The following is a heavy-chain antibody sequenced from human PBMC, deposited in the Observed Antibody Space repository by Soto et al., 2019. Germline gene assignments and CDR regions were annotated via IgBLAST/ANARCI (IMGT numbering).Heavy chain of an antibody. CDR2: ISGSGGST. J-gene: IGHJ4*02. CDR3: AKAPLLLYYFDY. V-gene: IGHV3-23*01. D-gene: IGHD3-22*01. CDR1: GFTFSSYA. Sequence: GGSLRLSCAASGFTFSSYAMSWVRQAPGKGLEWVSAISGSGGSTYYADSVKGRFTISRDNSKNTLYLQMNSLRAEYSAVYYCAKAPLLLYYFDYWGQGTLVTVSS.